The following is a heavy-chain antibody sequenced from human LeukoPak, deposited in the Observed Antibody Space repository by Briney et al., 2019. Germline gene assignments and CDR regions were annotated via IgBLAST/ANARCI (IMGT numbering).Heavy chain of an antibody. V-gene: IGHV6-1*01. D-gene: IGHD6-13*01. J-gene: IGHJ5*02. CDR3: ARSPHRGIAAAAFDP. CDR2: TYYRCKWYN. CDR1: ADRVSSNSAA. Sequence: SQTISLTSPIAADRVSSNSAAWNWIMQSPSRGLEWLGRTYYRCKWYNDYAVSVKSRITINPATSKNQCSLQLNSVTPEDTAVYYCARSPHRGIAAAAFDPWGQGTLVTVSS.